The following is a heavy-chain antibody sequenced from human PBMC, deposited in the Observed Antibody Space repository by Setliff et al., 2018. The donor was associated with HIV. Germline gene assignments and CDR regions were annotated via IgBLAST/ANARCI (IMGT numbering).Heavy chain of an antibody. J-gene: IGHJ6*03. V-gene: IGHV1-18*01. D-gene: IGHD2-15*01. CDR2: ISGYNGHT. CDR3: ARDVLPRDVRLLVSYYMDV. Sequence: ASVKVSCKASGYTFTNYGISWVRQAPGQGLEWMGWISGYNGHTKYAQKFQGRVTMTTDTSTSIAYMELRSLRSDDTAVFYCARDVLPRDVRLLVSYYMDVWGKGTTVTVSS. CDR1: GYTFTNYG.